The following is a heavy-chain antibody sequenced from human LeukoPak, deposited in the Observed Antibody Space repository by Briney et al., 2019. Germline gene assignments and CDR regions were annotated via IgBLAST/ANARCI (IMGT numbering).Heavy chain of an antibody. J-gene: IGHJ5*02. D-gene: IGHD1-14*01. CDR2: IYAGGST. CDR3: ARGFNRGFDP. V-gene: IGHV3-53*01. CDR1: GFTVSSNY. Sequence: GGSLRLSCAASGFTVSSNYMSWVRQAPGKGLEWVSVIYAGGSTYYADSVKGRFTFSRDNSKSTLYLQMNSLRAEDTAVYYCARGFNRGFDPWGQGTLVTVSS.